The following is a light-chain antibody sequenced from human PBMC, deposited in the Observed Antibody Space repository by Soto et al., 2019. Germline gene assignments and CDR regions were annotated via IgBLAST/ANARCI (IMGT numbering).Light chain of an antibody. CDR3: QHSYRTLWT. CDR2: AAS. CDR1: QSISSY. Sequence: DIQMTQSPSSLSASVGDRVTITCRASQSISSYLTWYQQKPGKAPKLLIYAASSLQSGVPSRFSGSGSGTDFTLTISSLQPEYFATYYCQHSYRTLWTFGQGTKVEIK. V-gene: IGKV1-39*01. J-gene: IGKJ1*01.